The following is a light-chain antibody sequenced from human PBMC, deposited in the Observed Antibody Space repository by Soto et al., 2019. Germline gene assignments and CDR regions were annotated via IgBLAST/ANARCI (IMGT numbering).Light chain of an antibody. CDR1: QSVSSRY. CDR3: QQYGSSPLFT. Sequence: EIVLTQSPGTLSLSPGERATLSCRASQSVSSRYLAWYQQKPGQAPRLLIYGASNRATGIPDRFSGSGSGTDFTLAIRRLEPEDFAVYFCQQYGSSPLFTFGQGTKVEIK. V-gene: IGKV3-20*01. CDR2: GAS. J-gene: IGKJ2*01.